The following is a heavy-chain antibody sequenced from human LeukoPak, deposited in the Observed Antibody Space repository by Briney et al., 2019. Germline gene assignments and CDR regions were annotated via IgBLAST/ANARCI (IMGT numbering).Heavy chain of an antibody. Sequence: ASVKVSCKASGGTFSSYAISWVRQAPGQGLKWWGGFFPIFGTANYAQKFQGRVTITADESTSTAYMELSSLRSEDTAVYYCARGSIMDLYSSSQHFDYWGQGTLVTVSS. J-gene: IGHJ4*02. CDR1: GGTFSSYA. CDR3: ARGSIMDLYSSSQHFDY. D-gene: IGHD6-13*01. CDR2: FFPIFGTA. V-gene: IGHV1-69*13.